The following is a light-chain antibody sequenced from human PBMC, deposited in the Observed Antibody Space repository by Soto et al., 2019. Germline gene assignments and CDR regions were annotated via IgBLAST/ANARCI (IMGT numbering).Light chain of an antibody. CDR3: QSYDISLSGWKV. V-gene: IGLV1-40*01. Sequence: QSVLTQPPSVSGAPGQRVTISCTGSSSNIGAGYDVHWYQQLPGTAPKLLIYGNSNRPSGVPDRFSGSKSGTSASLAITGLQAEDEADYYCQSYDISLSGWKVFGGGTKVTVL. CDR1: SSNIGAGYD. CDR2: GNS. J-gene: IGLJ2*01.